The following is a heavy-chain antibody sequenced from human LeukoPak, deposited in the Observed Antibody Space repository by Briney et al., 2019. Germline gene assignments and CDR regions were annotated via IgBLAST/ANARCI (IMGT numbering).Heavy chain of an antibody. V-gene: IGHV4-34*01. J-gene: IGHJ5*02. CDR3: ARCLHYYDSRVWFDP. Sequence: SETLSLTCAVYGGSFSGYYWSWIRQPPGKGLEWIGEINHSGSTNYNPSLKSRVTISVDTSKNQFSLKLSSVTAADTAVYYCARCLHYYDSRVWFDPWGQGTLVTVSS. D-gene: IGHD3-22*01. CDR1: GGSFSGYY. CDR2: INHSGST.